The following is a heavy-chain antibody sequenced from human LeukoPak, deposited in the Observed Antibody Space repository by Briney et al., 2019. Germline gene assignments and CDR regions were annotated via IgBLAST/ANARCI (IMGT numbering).Heavy chain of an antibody. CDR2: IYYSGST. D-gene: IGHD3-9*01. J-gene: IGHJ4*02. V-gene: IGHV4-59*01. Sequence: SETLSLTCTVSGGPISSYYWSWIQQPPGKGLEWIGYIYYSGSTNYNPSLKSRVTISVDTSKNQFSLKLSSVTAADTAVYYCARTRYDILTGYYKGTLFDYWGQGTLVTVSS. CDR1: GGPISSYY. CDR3: ARTRYDILTGYYKGTLFDY.